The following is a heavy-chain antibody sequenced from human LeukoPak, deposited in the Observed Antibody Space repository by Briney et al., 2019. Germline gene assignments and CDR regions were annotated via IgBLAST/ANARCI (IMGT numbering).Heavy chain of an antibody. Sequence: GGSLRLSCAASGFTFSTHSMNWVRQAPGKGLEWVSFLDTTTSYIYYGDSVKGRFTISRDNAKNSLYLQMNGLRAEDTAVYYCARGRSITLLRGVAMSDGFDIWGQGAMVTVSS. CDR3: ARGRSITLLRGVAMSDGFDI. J-gene: IGHJ3*02. D-gene: IGHD3-10*01. V-gene: IGHV3-21*01. CDR2: LDTTTSYI. CDR1: GFTFSTHS.